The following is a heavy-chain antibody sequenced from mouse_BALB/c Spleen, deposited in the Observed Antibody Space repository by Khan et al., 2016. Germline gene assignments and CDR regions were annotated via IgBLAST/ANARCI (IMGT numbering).Heavy chain of an antibody. J-gene: IGHJ3*01. CDR1: GFNIKDYY. CDR3: GLDGSWFAY. V-gene: IGHV14-1*02. CDR2: IDPENGNT. D-gene: IGHD2-3*01. Sequence: VQLQQPGAELVRPGALVKLSCKASGFNIKDYYMHWVKQRPEQGLEWIGWIDPENGNTIYDPKFQGKASITADTSSNTAYLQLSSLTPEETAVYYCGLDGSWFAYWGQGTRVSVSA.